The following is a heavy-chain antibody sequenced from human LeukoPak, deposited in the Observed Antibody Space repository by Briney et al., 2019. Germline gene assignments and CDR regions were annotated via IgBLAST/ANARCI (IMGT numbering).Heavy chain of an antibody. CDR2: IYYSGST. CDR3: ARGISRRNGMDV. J-gene: IGHJ6*02. Sequence: SETLSLTCTVSGGSISSYYWSWIRQPPGKGLEWIGYIYYSGSTNYNPSLKSRVTISVDTSKNQFSLKLSSVTAADTAVYYCARGISRRNGMDVWGQGTTVTVSS. V-gene: IGHV4-59*01. D-gene: IGHD3-3*02. CDR1: GGSISSYY.